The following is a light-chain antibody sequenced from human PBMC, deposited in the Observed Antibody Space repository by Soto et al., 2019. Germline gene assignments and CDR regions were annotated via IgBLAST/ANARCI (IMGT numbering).Light chain of an antibody. CDR1: QTITNNY. V-gene: IGKV3-20*01. CDR2: GAS. J-gene: IGKJ2*01. CDR3: QQYAGSPRT. Sequence: EIVLTQSPGTLSLSPGERATLSCRASQTITNNYLAWYQQKPDQAPRLLFYGASSRATGIPDRFSGSGSGTDFTLTLSRLESEDFAVYYCQQYAGSPRTFGQGTKLEIK.